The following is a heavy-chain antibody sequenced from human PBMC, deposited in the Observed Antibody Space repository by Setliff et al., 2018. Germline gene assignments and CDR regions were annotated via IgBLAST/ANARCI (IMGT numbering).Heavy chain of an antibody. CDR2: IYHNGNT. D-gene: IGHD3-22*01. CDR1: RGSIYSYF. V-gene: IGHV4-59*01. J-gene: IGHJ4*02. CDR3: ARGSDYYDTSGYLYYFDY. Sequence: LSLTCTVSRGSIYSYFWSWIRQPPGKGLEWLGYIYHNGNTNYNPSLTSRVTMSVDTSKSQFSLKLRSVTAADTAVYYCARGSDYYDTSGYLYYFDYWGQGTLVTVSS.